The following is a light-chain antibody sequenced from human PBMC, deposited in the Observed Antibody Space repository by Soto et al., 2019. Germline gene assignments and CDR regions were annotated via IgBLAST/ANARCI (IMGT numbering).Light chain of an antibody. CDR3: AAWDDSLSAVA. V-gene: IGLV1-47*01. CDR1: SSNIGSNY. CDR2: KNY. Sequence: QSVLTQPPSASGTPGQRVTISCSGSSSNIGSNYVYWYQQLPGTAPKLLIYKNYQRPSGVPDRFSGSKSGTSASLAISGLRSEDEADYYCAAWDDSLSAVAFGGGTKLTVL. J-gene: IGLJ2*01.